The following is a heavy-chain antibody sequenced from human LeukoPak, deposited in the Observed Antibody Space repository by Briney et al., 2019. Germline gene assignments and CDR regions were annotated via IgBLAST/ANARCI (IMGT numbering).Heavy chain of an antibody. V-gene: IGHV1-8*01. CDR1: GYTFTSYD. CDR3: ARGKYYYDSSGYYYTAVSDY. Sequence: GASVKVSCKASGYTFTSYDINWVRQATGQGLEWMGWMNPNSGNTGYAQKFQGRVTMTRNTSISTAYMELSSLRSEDTAVYYCARGKYYYDSSGYYYTAVSDYWGQGTLVTVSS. D-gene: IGHD3-22*01. J-gene: IGHJ4*02. CDR2: MNPNSGNT.